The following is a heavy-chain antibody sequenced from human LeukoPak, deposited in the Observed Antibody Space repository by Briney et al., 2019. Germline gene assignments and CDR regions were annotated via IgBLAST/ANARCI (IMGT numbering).Heavy chain of an antibody. CDR2: ISSSSSYI. CDR1: GFTLSSYS. CDR3: ARGLSILWWHWYFDL. Sequence: KPGGSLRLSCAASGFTLSSYSMNWVRQAPGKGLEWVSSISSSSSYIYYADSVKGRFTISRDNAKNSLYLQMNSLRAEDTAVYYCARGLSILWWHWYFDLWGRGTLVTVSS. V-gene: IGHV3-21*04. J-gene: IGHJ2*01. D-gene: IGHD2-21*01.